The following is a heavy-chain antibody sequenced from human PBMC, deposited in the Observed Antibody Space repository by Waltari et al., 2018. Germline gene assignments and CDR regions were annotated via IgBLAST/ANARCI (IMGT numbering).Heavy chain of an antibody. Sequence: QVQLQQWGAGLLKPSETLSLTCAVYGGSFSGYYWIWLRQPPGKGLEWIGEINHSGSTNYNPSLKSRVTISVDTSKNQFSLKLSSVTAADTAVYYCARRSIAVAGRRFDPWGQGTLVTVSS. V-gene: IGHV4-34*01. D-gene: IGHD6-19*01. J-gene: IGHJ5*02. CDR1: GGSFSGYY. CDR2: INHSGST. CDR3: ARRSIAVAGRRFDP.